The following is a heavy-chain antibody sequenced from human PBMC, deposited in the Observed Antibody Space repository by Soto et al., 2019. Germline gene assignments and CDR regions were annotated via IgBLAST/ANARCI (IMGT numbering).Heavy chain of an antibody. V-gene: IGHV1-3*01. CDR2: INAGNGNT. CDR3: ARVHGSSDRVFDY. CDR1: GYTFTSYA. Sequence: ASVKVSCKASGYTFTSYAMHWVRQAPGQRLEWMGWINAGNGNTKYSQKFQGRVTITRDESTSTAYMELSSLRSEDTAVYYCARVHGSSDRVFDYWGQGTLVTVSS. J-gene: IGHJ4*02. D-gene: IGHD6-6*01.